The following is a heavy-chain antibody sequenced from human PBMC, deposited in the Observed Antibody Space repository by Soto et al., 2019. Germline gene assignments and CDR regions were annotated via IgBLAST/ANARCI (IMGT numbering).Heavy chain of an antibody. D-gene: IGHD4-17*01. CDR1: GGSLSGFP. V-gene: IGHV4-59*01. Sequence: TSETLSLTCSVSGGSLSGFPWIWIRQPPGKGLEWVGYIYHTGRSNYNPSLKSRLTISLDMSRNQFSLQLTSVTAADTALYYCARVSNEYGGNGAFDPWGQGTLVTVSS. CDR2: IYHTGRS. J-gene: IGHJ5*02. CDR3: ARVSNEYGGNGAFDP.